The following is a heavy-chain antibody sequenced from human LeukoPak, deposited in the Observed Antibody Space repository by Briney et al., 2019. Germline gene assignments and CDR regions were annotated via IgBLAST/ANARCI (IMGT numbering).Heavy chain of an antibody. CDR1: GGSFSGYY. J-gene: IGHJ4*02. CDR3: ARGAHARPVDY. CDR2: INHSGST. Sequence: SETLSLTCAVYGGSFSGYYWSWIRQPPGNGLEWIGEINHSGSTNYNPSLMSRVTISVDTSKNQFSLKLSSVTAADTAVYYCARGAHARPVDYWGQGTLVTVSS. V-gene: IGHV4-34*01. D-gene: IGHD6-6*01.